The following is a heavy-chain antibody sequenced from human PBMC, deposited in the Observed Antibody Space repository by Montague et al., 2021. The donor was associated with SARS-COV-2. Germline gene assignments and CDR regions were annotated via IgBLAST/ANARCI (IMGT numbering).Heavy chain of an antibody. Sequence: SETLSLTCAVYGGSFSSYYWSWIRQPPGKGLEWIGEINHGGSTNYNPSLKSRVTISVDTSKNQFSLKLTSVTAADTAVYYCTRQGYQVLWSDYYYYGMDVWGQGTTVTVSS. CDR3: TRQGYQVLWSDYYYYGMDV. CDR2: INHGGST. CDR1: GGSFSSYY. D-gene: IGHD2-2*01. J-gene: IGHJ6*02. V-gene: IGHV4-34*01.